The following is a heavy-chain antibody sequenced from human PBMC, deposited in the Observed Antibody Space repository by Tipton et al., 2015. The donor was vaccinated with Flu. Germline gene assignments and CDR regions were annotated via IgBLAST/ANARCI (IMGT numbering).Heavy chain of an antibody. V-gene: IGHV3-74*01. J-gene: IGHJ3*01. D-gene: IGHD3-22*01. Sequence: SLRLSCVASGFPFSGYWMHWVRQAPGEGPQWLSRINTDGSTRDYADFVEGRFTISRDNAKKTLYLEMNTLRVEDTALYYCARDSHYFEGSGCLDIYLWGHGTTLTVS. CDR1: GFPFSGYW. CDR3: ARDSHYFEGSGCLDIYL. CDR2: INTDGSTR.